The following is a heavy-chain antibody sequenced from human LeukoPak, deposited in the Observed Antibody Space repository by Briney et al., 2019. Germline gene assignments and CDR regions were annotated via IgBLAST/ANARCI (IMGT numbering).Heavy chain of an antibody. V-gene: IGHV1-2*02. CDR3: AKVRSGYYFIDY. Sequence: ASVKVSCKASGYTFTGYYMHWVRQAPGQGLEGMGWINPNSGGTNYAQKFQGRLTMTRDTSISTAYMELSRLRSDDTAVYYCAKVRSGYYFIDYWGQGTLVTVSS. CDR2: INPNSGGT. D-gene: IGHD3-22*01. J-gene: IGHJ4*02. CDR1: GYTFTGYY.